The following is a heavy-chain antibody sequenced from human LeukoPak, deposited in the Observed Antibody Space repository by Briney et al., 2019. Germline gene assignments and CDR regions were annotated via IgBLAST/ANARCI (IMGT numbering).Heavy chain of an antibody. CDR3: ARTLYSHDSSGRWGY. V-gene: IGHV3-30-3*01. D-gene: IGHD3-22*01. J-gene: IGHJ4*02. Sequence: GGSLRLSCAASGSTFSSYAMHWVRQAPGKGLEWVAVISYDGSNKYYADSVKGRFTISRDNSKNTLYLQMNSLRAEDTAVYYCARTLYSHDSSGRWGYWGQGTLVTVSS. CDR1: GSTFSSYA. CDR2: ISYDGSNK.